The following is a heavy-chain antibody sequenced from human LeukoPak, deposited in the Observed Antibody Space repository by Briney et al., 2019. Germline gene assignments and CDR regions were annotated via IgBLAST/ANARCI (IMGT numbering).Heavy chain of an antibody. Sequence: SETLSLTCTVSGGSISSYYWSWIRQPPGKGLEWIGYIYYSGSTNYNPSLKSRVTISVDTSKNQFSLKLSSVTAADTAVYYCARVMGGDYFNYWGQGTLVTVSS. CDR3: ARVMGGDYFNY. CDR2: IYYSGST. D-gene: IGHD3-16*01. V-gene: IGHV4-59*01. J-gene: IGHJ4*02. CDR1: GGSISSYY.